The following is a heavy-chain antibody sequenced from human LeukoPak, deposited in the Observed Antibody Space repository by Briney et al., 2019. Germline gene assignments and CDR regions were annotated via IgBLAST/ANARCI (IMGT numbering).Heavy chain of an antibody. Sequence: SETLSLTCTVSGGSISSYYWSWIRQPAGKGLEWIGRIYTSGSTNYNPSLKSRVTMSVDTSKNQFSLKLSSVTAADTAVYYCAGSMYNWNYKGFDYWAREPWSPSPQ. V-gene: IGHV4-4*07. CDR1: GGSISSYY. CDR3: AGSMYNWNYKGFDY. CDR2: IYTSGST. J-gene: IGHJ4*02. D-gene: IGHD1-7*01.